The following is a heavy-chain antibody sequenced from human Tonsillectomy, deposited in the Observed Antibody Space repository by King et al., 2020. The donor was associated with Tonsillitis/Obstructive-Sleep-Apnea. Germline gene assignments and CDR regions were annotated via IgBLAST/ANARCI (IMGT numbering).Heavy chain of an antibody. Sequence: VQLVESGGGLVKPGGSLRLSCAVSEFTFSNTWMTWVRQAPGKGLEWVGRIKSKADGGTTDYAAPVQGRFTISRDDSKNTLYLQMNSLKTEDTAVYYRATENPQLGFLGWQCFDHWGRGTLVTVSS. J-gene: IGHJ4*02. V-gene: IGHV3-15*01. D-gene: IGHD3-3*01. CDR1: EFTFSNTW. CDR3: ATENPQLGFLGWQCFDH. CDR2: IKSKADGGTT.